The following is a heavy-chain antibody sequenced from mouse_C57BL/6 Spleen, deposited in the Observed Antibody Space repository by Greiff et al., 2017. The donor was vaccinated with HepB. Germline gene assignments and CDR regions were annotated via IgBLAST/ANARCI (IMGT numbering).Heavy chain of an antibody. CDR1: GYTFTSYW. V-gene: IGHV1-64*01. J-gene: IGHJ4*01. D-gene: IGHD2-2*01. CDR2: IHPNSGST. Sequence: VQLQQPGAELVKPGASVKLSCKASGYTFTSYWMHWVKQRPGQGLEWIGMIHPNSGSTNYNEKFKSKATLTVDKSSSTAYMQLSSLTSEDSAVYYCARGSTMVTTGAMDYWGQGTSVTVSS. CDR3: ARGSTMVTTGAMDY.